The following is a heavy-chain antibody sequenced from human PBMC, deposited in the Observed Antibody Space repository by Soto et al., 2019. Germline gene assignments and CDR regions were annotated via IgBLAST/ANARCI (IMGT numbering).Heavy chain of an antibody. CDR1: GGTFSSYT. CDR2: IMPILGIA. Sequence: QVQLVQSGAEVKKPGSSVKVSCKASGGTFSSYTISWVRQAPGQGLEWMGRIMPILGIANYAQKFQGRVTITADKSTSTAYMELSSLRSEDTAVYYCAPEGDDILSWGQGTLVTVSS. CDR3: APEGDDILS. J-gene: IGHJ4*02. D-gene: IGHD3-9*01. V-gene: IGHV1-69*02.